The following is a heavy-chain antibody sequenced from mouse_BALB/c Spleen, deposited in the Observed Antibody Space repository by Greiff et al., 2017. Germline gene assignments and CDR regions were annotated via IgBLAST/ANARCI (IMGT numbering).Heavy chain of an antibody. CDR1: GFTFSSYG. CDR2: INSNGGST. V-gene: IGHV5-6-3*01. Sequence: EVQGVESGGGLVQPGGSLKLSCAASGFTFSSYGMSWVRQTPDKRLELVATINSNGGSTYYPDSVKGRFTISRDNAKNTLYLQMSSLKSEDTAMYYCAREDYDWYFDVWGAGTTVTVSS. CDR3: AREDYDWYFDV. J-gene: IGHJ1*01. D-gene: IGHD2-4*01.